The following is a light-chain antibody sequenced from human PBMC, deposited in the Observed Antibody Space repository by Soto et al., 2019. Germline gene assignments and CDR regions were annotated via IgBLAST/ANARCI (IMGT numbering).Light chain of an antibody. CDR1: DSNIGAGSD. V-gene: IGLV1-40*01. CDR2: GNR. Sequence: QPVLTQPPSVSGAPGQRVTISCAGSDSNIGAGSDVHWYQHLPGTAPKLVIFGNRNRPSGVPERFSGSKSGTSASLAITGLQAEDEADYYCQAYDYSLTASVFGGGTKLTVL. CDR3: QAYDYSLTASV. J-gene: IGLJ3*02.